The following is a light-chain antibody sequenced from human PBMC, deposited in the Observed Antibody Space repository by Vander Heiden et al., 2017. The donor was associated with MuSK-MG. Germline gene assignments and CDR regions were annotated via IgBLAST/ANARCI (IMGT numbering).Light chain of an antibody. J-gene: IGKJ4*02. CDR2: GAS. Sequence: VITESPATLSVSPGERAPLSCRASQSVSSNLAWYQQKPGQAPRLLIYGASSRHAGVGARYWGGGGGTKFALSISSRKSEDLGGYYGQQENGGLLTGEFGRGTKVEIK. CDR1: QSVSSN. V-gene: IGKV3-15*01. CDR3: QQENGGLLTGE.